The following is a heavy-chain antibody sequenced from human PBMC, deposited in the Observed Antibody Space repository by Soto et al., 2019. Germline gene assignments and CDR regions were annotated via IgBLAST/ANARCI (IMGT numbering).Heavy chain of an antibody. CDR1: GGTFSSYA. J-gene: IGHJ6*02. Sequence: QVQLVQSGAEVKRPGSSVKVSCKASGGTFSSYAISWVRQAPGQGLEWMGGIIPIFGTPNYAQKFQGRVTSTADESTSTAYMELRSLRSEDTAVYCCARHVPAAGYYYGMDVWGQGTTVTVSS. D-gene: IGHD2-2*01. CDR2: IIPIFGTP. CDR3: ARHVPAAGYYYGMDV. V-gene: IGHV1-69*12.